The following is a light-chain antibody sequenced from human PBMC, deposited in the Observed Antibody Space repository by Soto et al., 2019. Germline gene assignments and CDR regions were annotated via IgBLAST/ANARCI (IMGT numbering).Light chain of an antibody. CDR2: KAS. Sequence: DIQMTQSPSTLSASVGDRVTITCRASQSISSWLAWYQQKPGKAPKLLIYKASSLESGAPSRFSGSGSGTEFALTISSLQPDVFAPYYCQQYNSYSKTFGQGTKVEIK. CDR3: QQYNSYSKT. V-gene: IGKV1-5*03. J-gene: IGKJ1*01. CDR1: QSISSW.